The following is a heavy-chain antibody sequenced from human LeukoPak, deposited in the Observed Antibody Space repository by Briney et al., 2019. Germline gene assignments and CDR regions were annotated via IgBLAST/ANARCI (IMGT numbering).Heavy chain of an antibody. CDR2: INPNSGGT. D-gene: IGHD4-17*01. CDR1: RYTXTGYY. CDR3: ARGLYGDQNWFDP. Sequence: ASVKVSCKASRYTXTGYYMYWVRQAPGQGLECLGRINPNSGGTNYAQKFQGRVTMTRDTSISAAYMELSRLRSDDTAVYYCARGLYGDQNWFDPWGQGTLVTVSS. J-gene: IGHJ5*02. V-gene: IGHV1-2*06.